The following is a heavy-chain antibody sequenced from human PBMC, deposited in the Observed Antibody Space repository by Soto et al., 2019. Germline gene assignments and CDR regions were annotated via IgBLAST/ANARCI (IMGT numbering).Heavy chain of an antibody. J-gene: IGHJ3*02. CDR1: GFTFSSYD. Sequence: EVQLVESGGGLVQPGGSLRLSCAASGFTFSSYDMHWVRQATGKGLEWVSAIGTAGDTYYHGSVKGQVTISRENAKHSLYLQMNSLRAGDTAVYCCARKGSDAFYIWGQGTMVTVSS. CDR3: ARKGSDAFYI. V-gene: IGHV3-13*01. CDR2: IGTAGDT.